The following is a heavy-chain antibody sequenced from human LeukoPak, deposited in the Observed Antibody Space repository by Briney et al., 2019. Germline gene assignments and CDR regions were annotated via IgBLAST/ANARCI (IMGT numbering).Heavy chain of an antibody. J-gene: IGHJ4*02. CDR2: ISAYNGNT. D-gene: IGHD1-26*01. V-gene: IGHV1-18*01. CDR1: GGTFSSYA. CDR3: ARDIGSSGSAPPVDY. Sequence: GASVKVSCKASGGTFSSYAISWVRQAPGQGLEWMGWISAYNGNTNYAQKLQGRVTMTTDTSTSTAYMELRSLRSDDTAVYYCARDIGSSGSAPPVDYWGQGTLVTVSS.